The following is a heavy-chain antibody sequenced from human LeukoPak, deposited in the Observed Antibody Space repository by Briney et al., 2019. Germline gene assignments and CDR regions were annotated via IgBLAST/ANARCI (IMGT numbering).Heavy chain of an antibody. V-gene: IGHV3-21*01. Sequence: GGSLRLSCAASGFSFDTYSMTWVRQAPGKGLEWVSSISSWSSFIYSADSVTGRFTISRDNAKNSLYLQMNSLRAEDTAVYYCARAGSTNSWFDPWGQGTLVIVSS. CDR2: ISSWSSFI. CDR3: ARAGSTNSWFDP. J-gene: IGHJ5*02. D-gene: IGHD2-2*01. CDR1: GFSFDTYS.